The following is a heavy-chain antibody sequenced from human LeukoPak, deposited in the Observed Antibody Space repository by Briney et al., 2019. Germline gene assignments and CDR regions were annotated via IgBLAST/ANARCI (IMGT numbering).Heavy chain of an antibody. CDR2: IYQSGST. J-gene: IGHJ4*02. V-gene: IGHV4-38-2*02. Sequence: SETLSLTCTVSGYSISSGYYWGCIRHPPGRGLEWIGSIYQSGSTYYNPPLKSRVTISVDTYKNQFSLKLSSVTAADTAVYYCARVGWTRFIDYWGQGTLVTVSS. CDR1: GYSISSGYY. CDR3: ARVGWTRFIDY. D-gene: IGHD2-2*01.